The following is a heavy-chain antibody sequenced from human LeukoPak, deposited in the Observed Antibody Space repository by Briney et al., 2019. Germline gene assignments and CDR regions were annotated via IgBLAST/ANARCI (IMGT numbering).Heavy chain of an antibody. J-gene: IGHJ4*02. CDR3: TTDGGYDSSGYYLGFDY. V-gene: IGHV3-15*01. CDR1: GFPFTNAW. D-gene: IGHD3-22*01. Sequence: GGSLRLSCVVSGFPFTNAWMSWVRQAPGKGLEWVGRIKSKTDGGTTDYAAPVKGRFTISRDDSKNTLYLQMNSLKTEDTAVYYCTTDGGYDSSGYYLGFDYWGQGTLVTVSS. CDR2: IKSKTDGGTT.